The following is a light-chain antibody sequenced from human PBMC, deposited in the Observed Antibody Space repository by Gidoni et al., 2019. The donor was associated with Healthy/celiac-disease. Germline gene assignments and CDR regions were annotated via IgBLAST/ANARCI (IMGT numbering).Light chain of an antibody. CDR3: QQSNSTPIT. V-gene: IGKV1-39*01. J-gene: IGKJ5*01. CDR2: AAS. CDR1: QRISSY. Sequence: DIQMIPSPSSLSASVVDRVTITARASQRISSYLNWYQQKPGKAPKLLIYAASSLKSEVPSRFSGGGSGKDFTLTRRGRKPENFATYYGQQSNSTPITFGQGTQLEIK.